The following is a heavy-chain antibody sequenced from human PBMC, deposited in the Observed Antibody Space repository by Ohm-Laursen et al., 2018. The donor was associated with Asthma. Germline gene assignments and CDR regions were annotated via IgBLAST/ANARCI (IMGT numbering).Heavy chain of an antibody. V-gene: IGHV3-30-3*01. J-gene: IGHJ4*02. CDR1: GFTFSSYA. CDR2: ISYDGSNK. Sequence: SLRLSCSASGFTFSSYAMHWVRQAPGKGLEWVAVISYDGSNKYYADSVKGRFTISRDNSKNTLYLQMNSLRAEDTAVYYCARDPWVYSGYDLTNYFDYWGQGTMVTVSS. CDR3: ARDPWVYSGYDLTNYFDY. D-gene: IGHD5-12*01.